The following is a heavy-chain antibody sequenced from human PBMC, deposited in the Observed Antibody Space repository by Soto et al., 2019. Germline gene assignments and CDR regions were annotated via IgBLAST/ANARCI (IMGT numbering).Heavy chain of an antibody. CDR3: ARIDYGDPDY. CDR2: SRNKGNSYTT. J-gene: IGHJ4*02. D-gene: IGHD4-17*01. V-gene: IGHV3-72*01. CDR1: GFTFSDHY. Sequence: SLRVPCAASGFTFSDHYMDWVRHAPAKGREWVGRSRNKGNSYTTDYAASVKGRFTISRDNSKNSLSLQMNSLKTEYTAVYYCARIDYGDPDYWGQGTLVTVSS.